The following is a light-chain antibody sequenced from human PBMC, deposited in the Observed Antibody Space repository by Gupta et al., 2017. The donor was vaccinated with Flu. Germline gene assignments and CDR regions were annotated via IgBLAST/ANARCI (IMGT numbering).Light chain of an antibody. Sequence: VLHQSPATLSLSPGSRATLSCRASQSVSSYLAWYQQKPGQAPRLLIDDAANRATGIPARFSGRVSGTDFLRTCSRREPEAVAGDYGPHRSHWPSRSITFGPGTKVEIK. CDR3: PHRSHWPSRSIT. V-gene: IGKV3-11*01. CDR1: QSVSSY. J-gene: IGKJ3*01. CDR2: DAA.